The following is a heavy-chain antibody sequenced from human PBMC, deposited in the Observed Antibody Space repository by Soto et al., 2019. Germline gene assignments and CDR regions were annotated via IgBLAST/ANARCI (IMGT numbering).Heavy chain of an antibody. D-gene: IGHD3-22*01. CDR1: GFTFSHYA. CDR3: ARDRVYYYDSSGYYNFDF. Sequence: QVQLVESGRGVVQPGRSLRVSCAASGFTFSHYAMHWVRQAPGKGLEWVAVVSYDGTKQFYADSVKGRFTISRDSSKSTLYLQMNNLRDEDTAVYYCARDRVYYYDSSGYYNFDFWGQGTLVTVSS. V-gene: IGHV3-30-3*01. J-gene: IGHJ4*02. CDR2: VSYDGTKQ.